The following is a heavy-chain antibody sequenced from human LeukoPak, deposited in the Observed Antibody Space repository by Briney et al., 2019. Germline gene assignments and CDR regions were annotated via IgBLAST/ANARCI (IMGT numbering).Heavy chain of an antibody. CDR2: INPADSVT. CDR3: ARRYCSGGTCYYFDH. V-gene: IGHV5-51*01. J-gene: IGHJ4*02. CDR1: GYSFSSHG. D-gene: IGHD2-15*01. Sequence: GESLKISCEASGYSFSSHGIVWVRQMPGKGLEWMGIINPADSVTIYSPSFQGQVTISADKSITTAYLQWSSLKASDTAMYYCARRYCSGGTCYYFDHWGQGALVTVSS.